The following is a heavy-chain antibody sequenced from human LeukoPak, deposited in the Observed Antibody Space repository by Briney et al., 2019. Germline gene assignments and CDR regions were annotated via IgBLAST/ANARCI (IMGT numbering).Heavy chain of an antibody. Sequence: PSETLSLTCTVSGNSISSGYYWGWIRQPPGKGLEWIGIIYHTGTTYYNASLQSRVTISIDTSKNQFSLRLNSVTAADTAMYYCAKSGGYGLIDYWGQGTRVTVSS. J-gene: IGHJ4*02. CDR2: IYHTGTT. CDR3: AKSGGYGLIDY. D-gene: IGHD1-26*01. V-gene: IGHV4-38-2*02. CDR1: GNSISSGYY.